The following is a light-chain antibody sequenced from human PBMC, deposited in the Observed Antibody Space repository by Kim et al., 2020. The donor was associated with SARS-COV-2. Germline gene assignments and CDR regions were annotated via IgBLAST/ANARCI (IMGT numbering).Light chain of an antibody. CDR3: QQRDYWPLT. J-gene: IGKJ4*01. Sequence: EIVLTQSPATLSLSPGERATLSCRASQSISSYLAWYQQKLGQAPRLLIYDASKRATGIPARFSGSGSGTDFTLTISSLEPEDFAVYYCQQRDYWPLTFGVGTKVDIK. V-gene: IGKV3-11*01. CDR2: DAS. CDR1: QSISSY.